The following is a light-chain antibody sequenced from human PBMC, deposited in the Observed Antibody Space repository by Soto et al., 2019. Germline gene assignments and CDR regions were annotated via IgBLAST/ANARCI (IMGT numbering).Light chain of an antibody. Sequence: QSALTQPRSVSGSPGQSVTISCTGTSSDVGGYNYVSWYQQHPGKAPKVMIYDVSERPSGVPDRFSGSKSVNTASLTISGLQAEDEADYYCCSYVGSPVYVFGTGTKVTVL. V-gene: IGLV2-11*01. CDR1: SSDVGGYNY. CDR2: DVS. CDR3: CSYVGSPVYV. J-gene: IGLJ1*01.